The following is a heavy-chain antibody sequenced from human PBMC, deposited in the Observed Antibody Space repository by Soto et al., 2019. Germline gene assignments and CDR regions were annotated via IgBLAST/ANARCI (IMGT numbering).Heavy chain of an antibody. CDR1: GFTFDDYA. Sequence: EVQLVESGGGLVQPGRSLRLSCAASGFTFDDYAMHWVRQAPGKGLEWVSGISWNSGSIGYADSVKGRFTISRDNAKNSLDLQMNILRDEETVLYYCAKDMVIFGVVTMDLFDYWGQGTLVTVSS. V-gene: IGHV3-9*01. J-gene: IGHJ4*02. CDR2: ISWNSGSI. CDR3: AKDMVIFGVVTMDLFDY. D-gene: IGHD3-3*01.